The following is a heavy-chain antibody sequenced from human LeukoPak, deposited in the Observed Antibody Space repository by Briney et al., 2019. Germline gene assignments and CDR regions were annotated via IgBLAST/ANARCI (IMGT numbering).Heavy chain of an antibody. CDR2: ISPYNGNT. J-gene: IGHJ4*02. CDR1: GYTFTSYD. Sequence: GASVKVSCKASGYTFTSYDFNWVRPAPGHGLEWVGWISPYNGNTKYKQSLQGRSTMSTDASTTTAYLEMTGLTSDDTAVYYCAREINGAFDYWGQGTVVTVSS. V-gene: IGHV1-18*01. D-gene: IGHD3-10*01. CDR3: AREINGAFDY.